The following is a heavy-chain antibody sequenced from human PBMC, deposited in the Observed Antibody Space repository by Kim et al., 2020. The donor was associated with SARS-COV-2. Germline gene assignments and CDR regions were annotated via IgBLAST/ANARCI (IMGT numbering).Heavy chain of an antibody. CDR3: AATSSRFTWFDP. J-gene: IGHJ5*02. V-gene: IGHV4-34*01. D-gene: IGHD3-3*01. CDR1: GESFSGYL. Sequence: SETLSLTCAVYGESFSGYLWNWIRQPPGKGLEWIGEINHSGSASYNPSLRSRVTMSIDTSKKQFSLNLNSVTAADTAVYYCAATSSRFTWFDPWGQGNLVTVSS. CDR2: INHSGSA.